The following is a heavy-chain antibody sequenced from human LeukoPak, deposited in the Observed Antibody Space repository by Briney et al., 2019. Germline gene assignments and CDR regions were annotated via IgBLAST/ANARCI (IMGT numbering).Heavy chain of an antibody. CDR2: INPNSGGT. CDR1: GYTFTGYY. Sequence: ASVKVSCKASGYTFTGYYMHWVRRPPGQGLEWMGWINPNSGGTNYAQKFQGRVTMTRDTSISIAYMELSRLRSDDTAVYYCARVVGRAVAGRPIYYYYYRDVWGKGTTVSVFS. D-gene: IGHD6-19*01. CDR3: ARVVGRAVAGRPIYYYYYRDV. V-gene: IGHV1-2*02. J-gene: IGHJ6*03.